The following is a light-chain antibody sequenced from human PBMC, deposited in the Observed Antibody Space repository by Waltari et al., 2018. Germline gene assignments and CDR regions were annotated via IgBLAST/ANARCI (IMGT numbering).Light chain of an antibody. Sequence: QLVLTQSPSASASLGASVKLTCTLSSGHSSNVIAWLQQQQEKGPRYSMKVSSDGSHSKGDEIPDRVSCSSCGAERYLTISSVQPEDEAYYYCQTGGHGTWVFGGGTKLTVL. V-gene: IGLV4-69*01. CDR1: SGHSSNV. CDR3: QTGGHGTWV. CDR2: VSSDGSH. J-gene: IGLJ3*02.